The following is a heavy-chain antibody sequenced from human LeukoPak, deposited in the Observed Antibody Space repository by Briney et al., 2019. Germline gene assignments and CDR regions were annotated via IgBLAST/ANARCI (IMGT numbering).Heavy chain of an antibody. V-gene: IGHV1-2*02. CDR1: GYTFTGYY. Sequence: ASVKVSCKASGYTFTGYYMHWVRLAPGQGLEWMGWINPNSGGTNYAQKFQGRVTMTRDTSISTAYMELSRLRSDDTAVYYCARDLAQLLSGINAFDIWGQGTMVTVSS. CDR2: INPNSGGT. D-gene: IGHD2-2*01. CDR3: ARDLAQLLSGINAFDI. J-gene: IGHJ3*02.